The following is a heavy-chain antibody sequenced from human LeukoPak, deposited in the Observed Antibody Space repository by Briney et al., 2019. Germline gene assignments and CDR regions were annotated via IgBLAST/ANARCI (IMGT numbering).Heavy chain of an antibody. CDR1: GGTFSSYA. CDR3: ARGTNGGNSGYRIDY. CDR2: IIPILGIA. J-gene: IGHJ4*02. Sequence: SVKVSCKASGGTFSSYAISWVRQAPGQGLEWMGRIIPILGIANYAQKFQGRVTITADKSTSTAYMELSSLRSEDTAVYYCARGTNGGNSGYRIDYWGQGTLVTVSS. D-gene: IGHD4-23*01. V-gene: IGHV1-69*04.